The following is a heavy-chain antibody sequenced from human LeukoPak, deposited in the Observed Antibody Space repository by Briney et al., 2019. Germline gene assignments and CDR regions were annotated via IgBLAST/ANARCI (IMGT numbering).Heavy chain of an antibody. V-gene: IGHV3-7*01. CDR3: ARDRGDYVWGSYRPKYYFDY. CDR1: GFTFSSYW. Sequence: PGGSLRLSCAASGFTFSSYWMSWVRQAPGKGLEWVANIKQDGSEKYYVDSVKGRLTISRDNAKNSLYLQMNSLRAEDTAVYYCARDRGDYVWGSYRPKYYFDYWGQGTLVTVSS. CDR2: IKQDGSEK. J-gene: IGHJ4*02. D-gene: IGHD3-16*02.